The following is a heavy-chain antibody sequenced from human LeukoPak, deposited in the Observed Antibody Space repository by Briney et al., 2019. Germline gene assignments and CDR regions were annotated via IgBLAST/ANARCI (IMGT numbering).Heavy chain of an antibody. Sequence: ASVKVSCKAAGYTFSNFGISWVRQAPGQGLEWMGWISGYNGETNYAQKFQGRVTMTTDTSANTVYMEVRSLRSDDTAVYYCARDYEIAVRYDCFDPWGQGTLVIVSS. CDR3: ARDYEIAVRYDCFDP. V-gene: IGHV1-18*01. D-gene: IGHD6-6*01. CDR2: ISGYNGET. J-gene: IGHJ5*02. CDR1: GYTFSNFG.